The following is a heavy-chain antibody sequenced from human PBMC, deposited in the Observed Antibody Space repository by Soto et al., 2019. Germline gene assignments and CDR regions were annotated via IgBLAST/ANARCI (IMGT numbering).Heavy chain of an antibody. D-gene: IGHD2-2*02. Sequence: ASVKVSCKASGYTFTSYYMHWVRQAPGQGLEWMGIINPSGGSTSYAQKFQGRVTMTRDTSTSTVYMELSSLRSEDTAVYYCARDLSPAAIYVPTLSNSQKSFDSWGHGTMVTVS. V-gene: IGHV1-46*03. CDR2: INPSGGST. CDR1: GYTFTSYY. CDR3: ARDLSPAAIYVPTLSNSQKSFDS. J-gene: IGHJ3*02.